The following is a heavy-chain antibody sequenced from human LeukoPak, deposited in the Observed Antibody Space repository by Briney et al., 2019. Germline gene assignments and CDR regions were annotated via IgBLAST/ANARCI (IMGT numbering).Heavy chain of an antibody. D-gene: IGHD6-13*01. Sequence: GRSLRLSCTASGFTFSSYGMHWVRQAPGKGLEWVAVISYDGSNKYYADSVKGRFTISRDNSKNTLYLQMNSLRAEDTAVYYCAKGAVSSWYGSTFDYWGQGTLVTVSS. V-gene: IGHV3-30*18. CDR3: AKGAVSSWYGSTFDY. CDR1: GFTFSSYG. CDR2: ISYDGSNK. J-gene: IGHJ4*02.